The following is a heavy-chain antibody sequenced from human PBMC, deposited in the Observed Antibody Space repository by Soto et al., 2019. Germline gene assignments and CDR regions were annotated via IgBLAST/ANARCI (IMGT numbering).Heavy chain of an antibody. Sequence: PGVSLRLSCSAADSRIRRYAMSWVRQAPGKGLEWVSGITGNSSRIYDAYSVKGRFSISRDNSKNTLSLPMDTLTDADTALSYCPPNAAPDYAEFDVSGDGTVV. D-gene: IGHD3-16*01. J-gene: IGHJ3*01. V-gene: IGHV3-23*01. CDR3: PPNAAPDYAEFDV. CDR2: ITGNSSRI. CDR1: DSRIRRYA.